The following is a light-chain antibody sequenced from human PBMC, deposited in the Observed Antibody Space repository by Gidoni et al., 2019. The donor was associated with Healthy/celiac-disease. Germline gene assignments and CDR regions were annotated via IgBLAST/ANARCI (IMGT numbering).Light chain of an antibody. CDR3: QQYGSSPQT. CDR2: GAS. Sequence: EIVLTQSPGTLSLSPGERATLSCRSSQSVSSSYLAWYPQKPGQAPRLLSYGASSRATGIPDSFSGSGSGTDFTLTIIRLEPEDFAVYYCQQYGSSPQTFXXXTKVEIK. J-gene: IGKJ1*01. V-gene: IGKV3-20*01. CDR1: QSVSSSY.